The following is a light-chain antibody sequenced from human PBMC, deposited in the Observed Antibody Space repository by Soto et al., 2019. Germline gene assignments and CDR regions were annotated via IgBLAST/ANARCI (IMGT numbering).Light chain of an antibody. Sequence: EIVLTQSPGTLSLSPGDRATLSCRASQSLRNTFLAWYQQKPGQAPRLLIYHASSRATGIPDRFSGSGSGTDFTLTINKLEPEDVAVYYCQQYGGSSPRFTFGQGTKLEIK. CDR3: QQYGGSSPRFT. CDR1: QSLRNTF. J-gene: IGKJ2*01. CDR2: HAS. V-gene: IGKV3-20*01.